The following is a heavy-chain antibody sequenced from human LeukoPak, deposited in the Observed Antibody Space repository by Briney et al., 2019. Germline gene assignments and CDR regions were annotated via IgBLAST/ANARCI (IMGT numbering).Heavy chain of an antibody. V-gene: IGHV3-64*01. J-gene: IGHJ4*02. CDR1: GFTFRGYV. CDR2: ISPVGET. CDR3: ARESQGGSDY. D-gene: IGHD5-12*01. Sequence: PGGSLRLSCAASGFTFRGYVMHWVRQAPGRGPESVSAISPVGETYYANFAKGRFTISGDNSQNTLYLQMGSLTIEDMAVYYRARESQGGSDYWGQGTLVTVSS.